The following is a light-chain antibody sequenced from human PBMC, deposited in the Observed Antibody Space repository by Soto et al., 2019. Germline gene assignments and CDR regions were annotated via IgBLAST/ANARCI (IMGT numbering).Light chain of an antibody. Sequence: EIVMTQSPATLSVSPGETVTLSCRASQSTRTNLAWYQHKPGQSPRLLIYRASKRATGFPARFSGSGSGTEFTLSISSLQSEDFAVYYCQQYNDNWPTFGQGTKV. V-gene: IGKV3-15*01. J-gene: IGKJ1*01. CDR3: QQYNDNWPT. CDR1: QSTRTN. CDR2: RAS.